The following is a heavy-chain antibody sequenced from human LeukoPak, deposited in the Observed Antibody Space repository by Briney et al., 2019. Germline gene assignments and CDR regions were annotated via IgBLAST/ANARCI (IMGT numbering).Heavy chain of an antibody. CDR3: ARRGYYGSGSLRWFDI. V-gene: IGHV5-51*01. CDR1: GYSFTSHW. D-gene: IGHD3-10*01. CDR2: IYPGNSDT. Sequence: GQSLPCSCKGPGYSFTSHWIAWVRKMPGEGLEWMGIIYPGNSDTRYSPSFQGQVTISAAKSISTAYLQWSSLKASDTAMYYCARRGYYGSGSLRWFDIWGQGSLVSVSS. J-gene: IGHJ5*02.